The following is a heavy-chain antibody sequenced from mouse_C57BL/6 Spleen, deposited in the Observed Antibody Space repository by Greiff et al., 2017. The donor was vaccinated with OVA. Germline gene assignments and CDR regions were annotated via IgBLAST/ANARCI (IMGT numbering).Heavy chain of an antibody. D-gene: IGHD1-1*01. J-gene: IGHJ4*01. CDR3: ARSGGSGYAMDY. CDR2: IDPSDSYT. CDR1: GYTFTSYW. Sequence: QVQLQQPGAELVMPGASVKLSCKASGYTFTSYWMHWVKQRPGQGLEWIGEIDPSDSYTNYNQKFKGKSTLTVDKSSSTAYMQLISLTSEDSAVYYCARSGGSGYAMDYWGQGTSVTVYS. V-gene: IGHV1-69*01.